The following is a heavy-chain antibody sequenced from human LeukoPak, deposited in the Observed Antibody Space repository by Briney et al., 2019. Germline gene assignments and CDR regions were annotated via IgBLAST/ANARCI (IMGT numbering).Heavy chain of an antibody. V-gene: IGHV4-39*02. CDR3: AREGRAAASFDY. D-gene: IGHD6-13*01. CDR1: GGSISSSSYY. Sequence: SETLSLTCTVSGGSISSSSYYWGWIRQPPGKGLEWIGSIYYSGCTYYNPSLKSRVTISVDTSKNQFSLKLSSVTAADTAVYYCAREGRAAASFDYWGQGTLVTVSS. CDR2: IYYSGCT. J-gene: IGHJ4*02.